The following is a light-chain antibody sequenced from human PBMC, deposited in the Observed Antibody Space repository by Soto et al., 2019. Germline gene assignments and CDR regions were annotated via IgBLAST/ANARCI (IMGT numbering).Light chain of an antibody. V-gene: IGKV3-20*01. CDR1: QSVSSSY. Sequence: EIVLTQSPGTLSLSPGERATLSCRASQSVSSSYLAWHQQKPGQAPRLLIYGASSRATGIPDRFSGSGSGTDFTLTISRLEPEDFAVYYCQQYGSSRWTFGQGTKVDI. CDR3: QQYGSSRWT. J-gene: IGKJ1*01. CDR2: GAS.